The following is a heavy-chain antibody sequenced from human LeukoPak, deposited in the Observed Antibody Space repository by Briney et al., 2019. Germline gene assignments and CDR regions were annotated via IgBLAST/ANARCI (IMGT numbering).Heavy chain of an antibody. CDR3: AKEVAKQWLGDFDY. Sequence: GGSLRLSCAASGFTFSSYWMSWVRQAPGKGLEWVANIKQDGSEKYYVDSVKGRFTISRDNSKNTLYLQMNSLRAEDTAVYYCAKEVAKQWLGDFDYWGQGTLVTVSS. J-gene: IGHJ4*02. CDR2: IKQDGSEK. V-gene: IGHV3-7*03. D-gene: IGHD6-19*01. CDR1: GFTFSSYW.